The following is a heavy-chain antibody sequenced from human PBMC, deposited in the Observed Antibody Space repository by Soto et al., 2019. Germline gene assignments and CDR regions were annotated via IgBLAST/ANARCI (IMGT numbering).Heavy chain of an antibody. Sequence: QVQLQESGPGLVKPSETLSLTCVVSGGSINSSYWWNWVRQPPGKGLEWIGEISHGGSTNFNPSLKRRATISVDKSKNPFSLKLDSVTDPDTAVYYCAREVSGIQAFDYWGQGTLVTVSS. D-gene: IGHD1-20*01. CDR3: AREVSGIQAFDY. J-gene: IGHJ4*02. CDR1: GGSINSSYW. CDR2: ISHGGST. V-gene: IGHV4-4*02.